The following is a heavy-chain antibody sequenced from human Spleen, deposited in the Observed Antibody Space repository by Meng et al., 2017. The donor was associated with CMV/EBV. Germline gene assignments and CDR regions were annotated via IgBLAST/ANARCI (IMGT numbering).Heavy chain of an antibody. D-gene: IGHD1-14*01. CDR2: ISSGSSTI. CDR3: ARIGEWEPPNTYFDC. CDR1: GFTFRNYN. J-gene: IGHJ4*02. Sequence: GGSLRLSCAASGFTFRNYNMNWVRQAPGKGLEWVAYISSGSSTIYYADSEKGRFTISRDNAKNSLYLQMHSLRAEDTAVYYCARIGEWEPPNTYFDCWGQGTLVTVSS. V-gene: IGHV3-48*04.